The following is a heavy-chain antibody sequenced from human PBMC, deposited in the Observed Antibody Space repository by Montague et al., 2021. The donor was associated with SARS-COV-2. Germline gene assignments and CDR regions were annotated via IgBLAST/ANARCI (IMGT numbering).Heavy chain of an antibody. V-gene: IGHV4-61*02. CDR3: IRGLASVDY. CDR1: GGSISSGSYY. CDR2: VYASGIT. J-gene: IGHJ4*02. Sequence: TLSLTCTVSGGSISSGSYYWSWIRQPAGKGLEWIVRVYASGITNYNPSLKSRVTISLDTSKNQFTMRLSSVTAADTAVNYCIRGLASVDYWGQGTLVTVSS.